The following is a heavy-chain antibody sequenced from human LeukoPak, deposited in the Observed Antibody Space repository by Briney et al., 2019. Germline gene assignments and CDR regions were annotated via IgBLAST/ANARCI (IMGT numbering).Heavy chain of an antibody. D-gene: IGHD3-22*01. CDR2: ISYSGTT. CDR3: ARSSSAHYYDSSGYLPSHFDY. CDR1: GGSISSYY. J-gene: IGHJ4*02. V-gene: IGHV4-59*01. Sequence: SETLSLTCTVSGGSISSYYWSWIRQPPGKGLEWIRHISYSGTTNYNPSLKSRVTISVDTSKNQFSLKLSSVTAADTAVYYCARSSSAHYYDSSGYLPSHFDYWGQGTLVTVSS.